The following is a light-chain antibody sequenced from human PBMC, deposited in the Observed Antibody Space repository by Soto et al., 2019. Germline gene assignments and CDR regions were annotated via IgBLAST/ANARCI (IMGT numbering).Light chain of an antibody. CDR2: GVS. J-gene: IGKJ1*01. V-gene: IGKV3-20*01. CDR3: QQYGSSGT. CDR1: QSISSSK. Sequence: EVVMTQSPATMSVPPGESATLSCRASQSISSSKLAWYQQNPGQAPRLLLFGVSNRATGIPARFSGSGSGTDFTLTIRRLEPEDFAVYYCQQYGSSGTFGQGTKVDI.